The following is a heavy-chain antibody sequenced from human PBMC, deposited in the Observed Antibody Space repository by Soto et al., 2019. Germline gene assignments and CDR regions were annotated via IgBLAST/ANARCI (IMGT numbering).Heavy chain of an antibody. CDR1: GFTFSSYA. V-gene: IGHV3-23*01. Sequence: EVQLLESGGGLVQPGGSLRLSCAASGFTFSSYAMSWVRQAPGKGLEWVSAISGSGGSTYYADSVKGRFTISRDNSKKTVYLQMNSVRAEDTGVYYCAKAGGFGGYWYFDLWGRGTLVTVSS. J-gene: IGHJ2*01. CDR3: AKAGGFGGYWYFDL. CDR2: ISGSGGST. D-gene: IGHD3-10*01.